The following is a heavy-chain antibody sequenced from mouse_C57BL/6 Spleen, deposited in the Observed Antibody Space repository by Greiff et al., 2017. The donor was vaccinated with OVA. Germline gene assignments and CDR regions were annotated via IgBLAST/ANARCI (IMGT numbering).Heavy chain of an antibody. D-gene: IGHD1-1*01. CDR2: ISGGGGNT. CDR3: ARHFGLLGSYWYFDV. V-gene: IGHV5-9*01. Sequence: EVNVVESGGGLVKPGGSLKLSCAASGFTFSSYTMSWVRQTPEKRLEWVATISGGGGNTYYPDSVKGRFTISRDNAKNTLYLQMSSLRSEDTALYYCARHFGLLGSYWYFDVWGTGTTVTVSS. J-gene: IGHJ1*03. CDR1: GFTFSSYT.